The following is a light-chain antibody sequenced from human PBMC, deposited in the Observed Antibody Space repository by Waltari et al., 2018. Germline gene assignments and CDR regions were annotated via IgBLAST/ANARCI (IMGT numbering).Light chain of an antibody. V-gene: IGLV1-47*01. CDR3: AAWDDSLSGFYV. CDR2: MSD. CDR1: SSNIVSNS. Sequence: QSVLTQPPSASGNPGPRVNIPCSGRSSNIVSNSAYWYQHLPGTAPKLLIYMSDQRPSGVPDRFFGSKSGTSASLAISGLRSEDEADYYCAAWDDSLSGFYVFGTGTKVTVL. J-gene: IGLJ1*01.